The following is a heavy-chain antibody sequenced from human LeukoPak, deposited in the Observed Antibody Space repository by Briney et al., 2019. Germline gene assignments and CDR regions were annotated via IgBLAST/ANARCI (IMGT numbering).Heavy chain of an antibody. CDR1: GYTFTGYY. D-gene: IGHD3-22*01. Sequence: VASVKVSCKASGYTFTGYYMHWVRQAPGQGLEWMGWINPNSGGTNYAQKFQGWVTMTRDTSISTAYMELSRLRSDDTAVYYCAREPYDSSGYHFDYWGQGTLVTVSS. J-gene: IGHJ4*02. CDR3: AREPYDSSGYHFDY. V-gene: IGHV1-2*04. CDR2: INPNSGGT.